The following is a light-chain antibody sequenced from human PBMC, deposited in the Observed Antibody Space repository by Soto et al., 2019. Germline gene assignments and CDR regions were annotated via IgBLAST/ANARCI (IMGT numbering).Light chain of an antibody. CDR1: QSVSSN. J-gene: IGKJ1*01. Sequence: EIVLTQSPATLSVSPGERATLSCRASQSVSSNLAWYQQKPGQAPRLLIYGASTRATGIPARFSGSGSGKEFTLTLSSLQSEDFAVYYCQQYNNWPLFGQGTKVDIK. CDR2: GAS. CDR3: QQYNNWPL. V-gene: IGKV3-15*01.